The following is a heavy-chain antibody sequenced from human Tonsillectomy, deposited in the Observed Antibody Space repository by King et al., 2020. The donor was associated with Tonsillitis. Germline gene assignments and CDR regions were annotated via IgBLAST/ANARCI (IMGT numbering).Heavy chain of an antibody. J-gene: IGHJ4*02. CDR1: GYTFTNFY. D-gene: IGHD2-2*03. V-gene: IGHV1-46*01. CDR2: VNPSGGGT. CDR3: AGGNLDIVVVPADAQGLDCLDY. Sequence: VQLVESGAEVREPGASVRVSCKASGYTFTNFYVHWVRQTPGQGLEWMGMVNPSGGGTNYAQKFQGRVTMTRDTPTSTVYMELSGLRSEDTAVYYCAGGNLDIVVVPADAQGLDCLDYWGQGTLVTVSS.